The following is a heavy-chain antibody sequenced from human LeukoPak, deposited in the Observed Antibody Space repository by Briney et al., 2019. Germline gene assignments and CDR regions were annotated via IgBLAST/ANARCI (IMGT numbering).Heavy chain of an antibody. CDR3: AVDYYGSGSYYLPPFDY. J-gene: IGHJ4*02. Sequence: GASVKVSCKVSGYTLTELSMHWVRQAPGKGLEWMGGFDPEDGETIYAKKFQGRVTMTEDTPTDAAYMELSSLRSEDTAVYYCAVDYYGSGSYYLPPFDYWGQGTLVTVSS. D-gene: IGHD3-10*01. V-gene: IGHV1-24*01. CDR1: GYTLTELS. CDR2: FDPEDGET.